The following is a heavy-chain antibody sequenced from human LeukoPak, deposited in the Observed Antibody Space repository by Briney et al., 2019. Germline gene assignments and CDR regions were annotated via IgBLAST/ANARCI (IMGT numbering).Heavy chain of an antibody. V-gene: IGHV1-2*02. D-gene: IGHD6-19*01. CDR2: INPYSGAI. CDR3: ARVGLSSGSYFDY. J-gene: IGHJ4*02. CDR1: GFTFTNEY. Sequence: ASVKVSCKSSGFTFTNEYIHWVRQAPGQGLEWMGWINPYSGAINYAQKFQGRVTLTRDTSISTAYMELSRLTSGDTAVYYCARVGLSSGSYFDYWGQGTLVTVSS.